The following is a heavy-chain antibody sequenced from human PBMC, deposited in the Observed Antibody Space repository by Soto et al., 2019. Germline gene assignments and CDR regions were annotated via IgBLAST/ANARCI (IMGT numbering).Heavy chain of an antibody. D-gene: IGHD5-18*01. CDR3: ARGVPYSYGYVSWFDP. J-gene: IGHJ5*02. V-gene: IGHV4-61*01. CDR1: GGSVSSGSYY. Sequence: QVQLQESGPGLVKPSETLSLTCTVSGGSVSSGSYYWSWIRQPPGKGLEWIGYIYYSGSTNYNPSLKSRVTRSVDTSKNQFSLTLSSVTAADTAVYYCARGVPYSYGYVSWFDPWGQGTLVTVSS. CDR2: IYYSGST.